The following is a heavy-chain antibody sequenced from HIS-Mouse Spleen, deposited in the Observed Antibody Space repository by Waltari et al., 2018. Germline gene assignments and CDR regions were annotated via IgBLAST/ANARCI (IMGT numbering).Heavy chain of an antibody. CDR3: AREIPYSSSWYDWYFDL. J-gene: IGHJ2*01. V-gene: IGHV4-39*07. D-gene: IGHD6-13*01. CDR2: IYYSGST. CDR1: VGSLSSSGYY. Sequence: QLQLQESGPVLVKPSETLSLTCPVSVGSLSSSGYYWAWIRPPPGKGLEWIGSIYYSGSTYYNPSLKSRVTISVDTSKNQFSLKLSSVTAADTAVYYCAREIPYSSSWYDWYFDLWGRGTLVTVSS.